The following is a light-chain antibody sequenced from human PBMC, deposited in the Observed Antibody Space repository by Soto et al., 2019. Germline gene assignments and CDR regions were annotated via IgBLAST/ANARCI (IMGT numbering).Light chain of an antibody. J-gene: IGKJ4*01. Sequence: EIVMTQSPATVSVSPGETATLSCRASQSVSYNLAWYQQKPGQGLRLLIYGAFTRATGIPARLSGSGSGTEFTLTISSLQSEDCAVYYCQQYKNWPPLTFGGGTKVEIK. CDR3: QQYKNWPPLT. CDR1: QSVSYN. V-gene: IGKV3-15*01. CDR2: GAF.